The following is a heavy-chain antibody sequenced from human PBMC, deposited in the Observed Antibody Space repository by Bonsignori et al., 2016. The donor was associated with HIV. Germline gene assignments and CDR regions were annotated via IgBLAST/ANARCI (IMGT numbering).Heavy chain of an antibody. D-gene: IGHD3-3*01. V-gene: IGHV4-34*01. J-gene: IGHJ3*02. Sequence: WIRQPPGKGLEWIGEINHSGSTNYNPSLKSRVTISVDTSKNQFSLKLSSVTAADTAVYYCARMILLEWLLSGQYTAFDIWGQGTMVTVSS. CDR2: INHSGST. CDR3: ARMILLEWLLSGQYTAFDI.